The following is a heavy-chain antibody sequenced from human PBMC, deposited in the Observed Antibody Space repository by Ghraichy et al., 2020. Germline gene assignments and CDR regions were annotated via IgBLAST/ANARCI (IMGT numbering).Heavy chain of an antibody. J-gene: IGHJ4*02. V-gene: IGHV3-7*01. CDR2: MKQDGSEK. Sequence: GESLNISCAASGFSFDKYWMSWVRQAPGKGLEWVANMKQDGSEKYYGDSVKGRFIISRDNAKMSLDLRMNSLRPDDTALYFCARVPFDTTGYYFDFWGQGILVTVSS. CDR1: GFSFDKYW. D-gene: IGHD3-22*01. CDR3: ARVPFDTTGYYFDF.